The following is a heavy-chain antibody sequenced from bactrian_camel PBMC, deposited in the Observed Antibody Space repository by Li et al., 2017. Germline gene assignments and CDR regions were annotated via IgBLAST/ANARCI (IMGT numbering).Heavy chain of an antibody. Sequence: HVQLVESGGGSVQSGGSLKLSCVASGYDFSKCEMGWYRQAPGNECVLVSTLNSDGRTYTADSLRGRFTISRNSARNTVYLQMNNLQPEDTATYYCAEGRGSRGEHCYSLNYWGQGTQVTVS. V-gene: IGHV3S53*01. CDR1: GYDFSKCE. CDR2: LNSDGRT. J-gene: IGHJ4*01. CDR3: AEGRGSRGEHCYSLNY. D-gene: IGHD6*01.